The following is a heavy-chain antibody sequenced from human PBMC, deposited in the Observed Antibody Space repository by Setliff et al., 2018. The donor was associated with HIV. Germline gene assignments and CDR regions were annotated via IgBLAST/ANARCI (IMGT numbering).Heavy chain of an antibody. V-gene: IGHV3-7*01. Sequence: PGGSLRLSCAASGFTFSAHQMSWGRQPPGKGLEWVARVHYNGNDKFYVDSVKGRFTISRDNSENTLYLQMDGLRAEDTAVYYCAKDKGGYNWNYFDYWGPGTQVTVSS. CDR3: AKDKGGYNWNYFDY. CDR2: VHYNGNDK. D-gene: IGHD1-20*01. J-gene: IGHJ4*02. CDR1: GFTFSAHQ.